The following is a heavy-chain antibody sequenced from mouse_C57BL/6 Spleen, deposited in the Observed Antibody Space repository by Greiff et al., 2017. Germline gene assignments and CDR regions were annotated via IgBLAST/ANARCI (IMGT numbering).Heavy chain of an antibody. D-gene: IGHD2-1*01. Sequence: QLQQPGAELVMPGASVKLSCKASGYTFTSYWMHWVKQRPGQGLEWSGEIDPSDSYTNYNQKFMGKSTLTVDKSFSTAYMQRSSLTSEDYAVYYSARGSYGNSVAYGGQGTLVTVSA. J-gene: IGHJ3*01. CDR3: ARGSYGNSVAY. V-gene: IGHV1-69*01. CDR1: GYTFTSYW. CDR2: IDPSDSYT.